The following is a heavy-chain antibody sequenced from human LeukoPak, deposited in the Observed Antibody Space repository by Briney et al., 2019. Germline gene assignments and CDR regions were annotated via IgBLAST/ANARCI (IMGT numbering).Heavy chain of an antibody. D-gene: IGHD3-9*01. CDR2: FDPEDGET. V-gene: IGHV1-24*01. Sequence: ASVKVSCKVSGYTPTELSMHWVRQAPGKGLEWMGGFDPEDGETIYAQKFQGRVTMTEDTSTDTAYMELSSLRSEDTAVYYCATDLADYDILTGQAPFDPWGQGTLVTVSS. J-gene: IGHJ5*02. CDR1: GYTPTELS. CDR3: ATDLADYDILTGQAPFDP.